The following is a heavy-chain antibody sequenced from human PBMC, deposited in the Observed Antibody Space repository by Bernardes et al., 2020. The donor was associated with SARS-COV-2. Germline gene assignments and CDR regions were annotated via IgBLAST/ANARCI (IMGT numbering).Heavy chain of an antibody. Sequence: SETLSLTCNVSGVSISTERHYWGWVRQPPGKGLEWIGTMDHGGNINYNPSLKSRVTISVDTSKNQFSLKLSSVTAADTAVYYCASNPLDYWGQGTLVTVSS. CDR2: MDHGGNI. J-gene: IGHJ4*02. V-gene: IGHV4-39*07. CDR1: GVSISTERHY. CDR3: ASNPLDY.